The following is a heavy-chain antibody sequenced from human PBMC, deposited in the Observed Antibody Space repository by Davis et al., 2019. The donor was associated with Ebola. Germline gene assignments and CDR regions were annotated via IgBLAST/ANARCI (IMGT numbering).Heavy chain of an antibody. J-gene: IGHJ3*02. V-gene: IGHV4-39*01. CDR3: ARPHGSSWYGSFDI. D-gene: IGHD6-13*01. CDR2: IYYSGST. CDR1: GGSISSSSYY. Sequence: PSETLSLTCTVSGGSISSSSYYWGWIRQPPGKGLEWIGSIYYSGSTYYNPSLKIRVTISVDTSKNQFSLKLSSVTAADTAVYYCARPHGSSWYGSFDIWGQGTMVTVSS.